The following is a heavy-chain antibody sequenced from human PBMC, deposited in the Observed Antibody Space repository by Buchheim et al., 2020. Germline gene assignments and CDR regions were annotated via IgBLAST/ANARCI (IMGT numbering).Heavy chain of an antibody. CDR1: GFTFSRYW. J-gene: IGHJ4*02. Sequence: EVQLLESGGGLVQPGGSLRLSCAASGFTFSRYWMHWVRQAPGKGLVWVSRINSDGSRTNYADYVKGRFTISRDNAKNTLYLQMNSLRAEDTAVYYCARASDNGDSGLYPFDYWGQGTL. D-gene: IGHD6-19*01. V-gene: IGHV3-74*02. CDR3: ARASDNGDSGLYPFDY. CDR2: INSDGSRT.